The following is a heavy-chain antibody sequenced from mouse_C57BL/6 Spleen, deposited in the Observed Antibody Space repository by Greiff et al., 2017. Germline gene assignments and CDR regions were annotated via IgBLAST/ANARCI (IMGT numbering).Heavy chain of an antibody. CDR1: GYTFTSYW. CDR2: IDPSDSHT. J-gene: IGHJ2*01. CDR3: ARREDGYFDY. D-gene: IGHD2-3*01. Sequence: QVQLQQPGAELVKPGASVKLSCKASGYTFTSYWMQWVKQRPGQGLEWIGEIDPSDSHTNYNQKFKGKATLTVDTSSSTAYMQLSSLTSEDSAVYYCARREDGYFDYWGQGTTLTVSS. V-gene: IGHV1-50*01.